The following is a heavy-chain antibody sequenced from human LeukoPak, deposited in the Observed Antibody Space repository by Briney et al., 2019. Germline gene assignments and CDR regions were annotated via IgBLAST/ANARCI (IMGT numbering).Heavy chain of an antibody. CDR2: IYTSGST. J-gene: IGHJ4*02. V-gene: IGHV4-61*02. Sequence: SETLSLTCTVSGGSISSGSYYWSWIRQPAGKGLEWIGRIYTSGSTNYNPSLKSRVTISVDTSKNQFSLKLSSVTAADTAVYYCARERSGRPIDYWGQGTLVTVSS. CDR1: GGSISSGSYY. CDR3: ARERSGRPIDY. D-gene: IGHD5-12*01.